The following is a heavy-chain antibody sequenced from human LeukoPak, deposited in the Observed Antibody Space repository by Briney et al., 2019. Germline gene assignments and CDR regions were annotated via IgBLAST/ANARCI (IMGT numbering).Heavy chain of an antibody. D-gene: IGHD6-13*01. Sequence: SETLSLTCAVYGGSFSDYYWSWIRPPPGKGLEWIGEINHSGSTNYNPSLKSRVTISVDTSKNQFSLRLSSVTAADTAVYYCARGKRRLAAAAAYNCFDPWGQGTLVTVSS. V-gene: IGHV4-34*01. CDR3: ARGKRRLAAAAAYNCFDP. CDR2: INHSGST. J-gene: IGHJ5*02. CDR1: GGSFSDYY.